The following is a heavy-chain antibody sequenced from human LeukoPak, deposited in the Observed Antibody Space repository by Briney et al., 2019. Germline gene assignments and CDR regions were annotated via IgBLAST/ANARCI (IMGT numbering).Heavy chain of an antibody. Sequence: GGSLRLSCAASGFTFSNAWMSWVRQAPGKGLEWVSAISGSGGSTYYADSVKGRFTISRDNSKNTLYLQMNSLRAEDTAVYYCAKARRAYSSGCPESDYWGQGTLVTVSS. D-gene: IGHD6-19*01. J-gene: IGHJ4*02. CDR3: AKARRAYSSGCPESDY. V-gene: IGHV3-23*01. CDR1: GFTFSNAW. CDR2: ISGSGGST.